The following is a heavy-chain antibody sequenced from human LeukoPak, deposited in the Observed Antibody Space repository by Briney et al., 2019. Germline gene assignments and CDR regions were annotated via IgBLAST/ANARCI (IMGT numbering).Heavy chain of an antibody. V-gene: IGHV3-30*18. CDR2: ISYDGSNK. D-gene: IGHD6-13*01. CDR1: GFTSSSYG. J-gene: IGHJ6*02. CDR3: AKDQAYSSSWSNYYYGMDV. Sequence: GRSLRLSCAASGFTSSSYGMHWVRQAPGKGLEWVAVISYDGSNKYYADSVKGRFTISRDNSKNTLYLQMNSLRAEDTAVYYCAKDQAYSSSWSNYYYGMDVWGQGTTVTVSS.